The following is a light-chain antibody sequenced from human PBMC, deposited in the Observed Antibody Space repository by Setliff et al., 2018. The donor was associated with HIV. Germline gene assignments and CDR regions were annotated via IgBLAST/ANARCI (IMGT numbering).Light chain of an antibody. J-gene: IGLJ1*01. CDR3: AAWDDSLNGLV. CDR2: YDD. CDR1: SSNIGNNA. Sequence: QSVLTQPPSVSEAPRQRVTISCSGSSSNIGNNAVNWYQQLPGKAPKLLIYYDDLLPSGVSDRFSGSKSGTSASLAIGGLQSEDEADYYCAAWDDSLNGLVFGTGTKGTVL. V-gene: IGLV1-36*01.